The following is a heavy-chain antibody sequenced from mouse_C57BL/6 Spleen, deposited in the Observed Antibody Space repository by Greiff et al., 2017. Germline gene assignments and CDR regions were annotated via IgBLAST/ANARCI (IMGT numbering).Heavy chain of an antibody. J-gene: IGHJ4*01. Sequence: EVKLMESGPELVKPGDSVKISCKASGYSFTGYFMNWVMQSHGKSLEWIGRINPYNGDTFYNQKFKGKATLTVDKSSSTAHMELRSLTSEDSAVYYCARPLYDYDPYYYAMDYWGQGTSVTVSS. CDR2: INPYNGDT. D-gene: IGHD2-4*01. V-gene: IGHV1-20*01. CDR3: ARPLYDYDPYYYAMDY. CDR1: GYSFTGYF.